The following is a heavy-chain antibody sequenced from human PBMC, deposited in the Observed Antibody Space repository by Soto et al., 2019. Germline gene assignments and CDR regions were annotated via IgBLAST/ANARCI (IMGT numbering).Heavy chain of an antibody. V-gene: IGHV3-48*01. CDR1: EVNCGGHS. Sequence: PGGSMRHSWAASEVNCGGHSGNWVSQAQGKGLEWVSYISSSSSTIYYADSVKGRFTISRDNAKNSLYLQMNSLRAEDTAVYYCARDGGSKPDYYYGMDVWGQGSTVTVSS. D-gene: IGHD2-15*01. CDR2: ISSSSSTI. J-gene: IGHJ6*02. CDR3: ARDGGSKPDYYYGMDV.